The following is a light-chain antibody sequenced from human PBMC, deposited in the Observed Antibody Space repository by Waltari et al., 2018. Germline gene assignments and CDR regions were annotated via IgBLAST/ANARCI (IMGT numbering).Light chain of an antibody. V-gene: IGKV4-1*01. J-gene: IGKJ1*01. Sequence: IVMTQSPDSLTVSLGARATTNCKSSESVLYNSNNKNYLAWYQQKPGQPPKLLIYWASTRESGVPDRFSGSGSGTDFTLTISSLQAEDVAVYYCQQYYSTPQTFGQGTKVEIK. CDR2: WAS. CDR3: QQYYSTPQT. CDR1: ESVLYNSNNKNY.